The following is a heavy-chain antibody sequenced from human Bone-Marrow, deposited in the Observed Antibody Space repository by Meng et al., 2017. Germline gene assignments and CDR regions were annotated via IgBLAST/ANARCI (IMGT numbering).Heavy chain of an antibody. CDR1: GASISSSHW. CDR3: ARAAYDIWSGYAP. V-gene: IGHV4-4*02. CDR2: IYHDGST. Sequence: VERQGSGPGSVKPSGTLSLTCAVSGASISSSHWWGWVRQPPGKGLEWIGEIYHDGSTNYTPSLKSRVTISVDKSKNQFSLKLSSVTAADTAVYYCARAAYDIWSGYAPWGQGSLVTASS. D-gene: IGHD3-3*01. J-gene: IGHJ5*02.